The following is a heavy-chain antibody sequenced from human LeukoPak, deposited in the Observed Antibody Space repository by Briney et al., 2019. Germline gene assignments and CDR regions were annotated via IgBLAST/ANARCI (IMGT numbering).Heavy chain of an antibody. CDR1: EYIFTNYG. Sequence: GESLKISCKGSEYIFTNYGIGWVRQLPGKGLEWMGIIYPSDSDTRYSPSFQGQVTISADKSISTAYLQWSSLKASDTAMYYCARRRYCSSSNCPPPWFDPWGQGTLVTVPS. CDR2: IYPSDSDT. CDR3: ARRRYCSSSNCPPPWFDP. D-gene: IGHD2-2*01. J-gene: IGHJ5*02. V-gene: IGHV5-51*01.